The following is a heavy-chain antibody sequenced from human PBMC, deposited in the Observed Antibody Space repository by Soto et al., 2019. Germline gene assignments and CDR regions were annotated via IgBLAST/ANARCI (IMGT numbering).Heavy chain of an antibody. J-gene: IGHJ4*02. CDR1: GGSFSGYY. D-gene: IGHD3-10*01. V-gene: IGHV4-34*01. CDR3: ARGPVVPSMVRGILPDY. CDR2: INHSGST. Sequence: SETLSLTCAVYGGSFSGYYWSWIRQPPGKGLEWIGEINHSGSTNYNPSLKSRVTISVDTSKNQFSLKLSSVTAADTAVYYCARGPVVPSMVRGILPDYWGQGTLVTVSS.